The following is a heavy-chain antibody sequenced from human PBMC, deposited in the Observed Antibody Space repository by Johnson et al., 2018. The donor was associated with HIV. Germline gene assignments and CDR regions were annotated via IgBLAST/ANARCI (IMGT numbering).Heavy chain of an antibody. CDR1: GFTFHDYG. CDR2: INWNGGGT. Sequence: EVQLVESEGGVVRPGGSLRLSCAASGFTFHDYGMSWVRQTPGKGLEWVSGINWNGGGTAYAESVKGRFTIPRYHSKNTLYLQMNSLRAEDTAVYYCAKDGDFWTLASSAFDIWGQGTMVTVSS. V-gene: IGHV3-20*04. CDR3: AKDGDFWTLASSAFDI. D-gene: IGHD3/OR15-3a*01. J-gene: IGHJ3*02.